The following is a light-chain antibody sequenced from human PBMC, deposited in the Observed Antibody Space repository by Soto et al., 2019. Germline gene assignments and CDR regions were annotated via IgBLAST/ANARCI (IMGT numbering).Light chain of an antibody. CDR3: SSYISSSTFVV. Sequence: QSALTQPPSASGSPGQSVTISCIGTSSDVGVFNYVSWYQQHPGKAPKLMIYEVTKRPSGVPNRFSGSKSGNTASLTISGLQAEDEADYYCSSYISSSTFVVFGGGTKLTVL. CDR2: EVT. J-gene: IGLJ2*01. CDR1: SSDVGVFNY. V-gene: IGLV2-8*01.